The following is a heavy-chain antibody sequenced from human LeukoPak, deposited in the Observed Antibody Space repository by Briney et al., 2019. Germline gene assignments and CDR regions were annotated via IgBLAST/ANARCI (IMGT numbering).Heavy chain of an antibody. V-gene: IGHV3-23*01. CDR2: ISGSGGST. J-gene: IGHJ5*02. D-gene: IGHD3-22*01. Sequence: GGSLRLSCAASGFTFSSYAMSWVRQAPGKGLEWVSAISGSGGSTYYADSVKGRFTISRDNSKNTLYLQMNSLRAEDTAVYYCAKDPTNYYDSSGYYNWFDPWGQGTLVTVSS. CDR3: AKDPTNYYDSSGYYNWFDP. CDR1: GFTFSSYA.